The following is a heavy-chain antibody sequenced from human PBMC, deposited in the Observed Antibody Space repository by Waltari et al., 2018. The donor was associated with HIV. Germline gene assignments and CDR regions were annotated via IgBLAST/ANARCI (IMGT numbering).Heavy chain of an antibody. Sequence: VQLQEEGPGLVMHSQTLSLTCAISGGCVSSNSAAWNGSRLSASRGFELLGRTYYRSKWYNDYAVSVKSRITINPDTSKNQFSLQLNSVTPEDTAVYYCARIVGATVDYWGQGTLLTVSS. CDR3: ARIVGATVDY. V-gene: IGHV6-1*01. CDR1: GGCVSSNSAA. CDR2: TYYRSKWYN. D-gene: IGHD1-26*01. J-gene: IGHJ4*02.